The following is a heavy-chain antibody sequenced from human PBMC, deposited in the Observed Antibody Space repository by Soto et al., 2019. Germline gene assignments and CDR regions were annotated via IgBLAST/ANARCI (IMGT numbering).Heavy chain of an antibody. J-gene: IGHJ6*02. CDR1: GFTFSSYA. CDR2: ISGSGGSS. CDR3: AKGVHGSGSYYGMDV. V-gene: IGHV3-23*01. D-gene: IGHD3-10*01. Sequence: GGSLRLSCAASGFTFSSYAMSWVRQAPGKGLEWVSVISGSGGSSYYADSVKGQFTISRDNSKNTLYLQMNSLRAEDTAVYYCAKGVHGSGSYYGMDVWGQGTTVTVSS.